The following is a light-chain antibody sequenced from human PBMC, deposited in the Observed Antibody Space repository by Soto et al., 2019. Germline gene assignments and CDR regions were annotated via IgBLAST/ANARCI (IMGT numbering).Light chain of an antibody. V-gene: IGKV1-5*01. CDR2: DAS. CDR1: QSISKY. Sequence: DIQMTQSPSSLSASVGDRVTITCRASQSISKYLAWYQHKPGKAPKFLIHDASSLESGVPLRFSGSGSGTEFTLIISSLQPDDLATYYCQQYNSSPWTFGQGTKVDIK. CDR3: QQYNSSPWT. J-gene: IGKJ1*01.